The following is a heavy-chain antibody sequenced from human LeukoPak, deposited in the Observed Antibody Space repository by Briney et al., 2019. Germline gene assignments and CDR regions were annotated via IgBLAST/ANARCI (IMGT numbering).Heavy chain of an antibody. Sequence: GGSLRLSCAASGFTFSDYYMSWVRQAPGKGLEWVSAISGSGGSTYYADSVKGRFTISRDNSKNTLYLQMNSLRAEDTAVYYCARKSPLQEWELPFLDYWGQGTLVTVSS. CDR3: ARKSPLQEWELPFLDY. CDR1: GFTFSDYY. CDR2: ISGSGGST. D-gene: IGHD1-26*01. V-gene: IGHV3-23*01. J-gene: IGHJ4*02.